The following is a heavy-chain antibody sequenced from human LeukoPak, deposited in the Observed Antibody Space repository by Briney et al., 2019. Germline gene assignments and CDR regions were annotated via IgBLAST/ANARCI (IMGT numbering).Heavy chain of an antibody. J-gene: IGHJ3*02. Sequence: AGGSLRLSCAASGFTVSSNYMSWVRQAPGKGLEWVSVIYSGGSTYYADSVKGRFTISRDNSKNTLYLQMNSLRAEDTAVYYCARDMRTAAAGRGGDDAFDIWGQGTMVTVSS. CDR1: GFTVSSNY. V-gene: IGHV3-66*01. CDR2: IYSGGST. CDR3: ARDMRTAAAGRGGDDAFDI. D-gene: IGHD6-13*01.